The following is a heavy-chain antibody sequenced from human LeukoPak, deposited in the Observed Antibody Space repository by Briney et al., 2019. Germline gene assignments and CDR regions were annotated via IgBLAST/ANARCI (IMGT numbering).Heavy chain of an antibody. J-gene: IGHJ6*03. CDR3: ARRSSIGYYYMDV. CDR1: DDSITMYY. CDR2: VDHTGST. V-gene: IGHV4-59*12. D-gene: IGHD2/OR15-2a*01. Sequence: SETLSLTCTVSDDSITMYYWTWIRQPPGKGLEWIGYVDHTGSTNFNPSLNGRVSISRDTSKNQFSLKLSSVTAADTAVYYCARRSSIGYYYMDVWGKGTTVTISS.